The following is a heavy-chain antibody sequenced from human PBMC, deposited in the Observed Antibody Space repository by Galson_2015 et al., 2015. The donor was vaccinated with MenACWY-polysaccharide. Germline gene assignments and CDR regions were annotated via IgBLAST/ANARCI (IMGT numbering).Heavy chain of an antibody. CDR3: AREGSRIVFHAFET. V-gene: IGHV3-33*01. CDR2: IQYDGSKI. J-gene: IGHJ3*02. CDR1: GIRFSGSG. Sequence: SLRLSCAASGIRFSGSGMHWVRQAPGKGLEWVAVIQYDGSKIVYADSVKGRFTISRDNSKNTLFLEMNSLGAEDTAVYYCAREGSRIVFHAFETWGQGTMVTVSS. D-gene: IGHD6-13*01.